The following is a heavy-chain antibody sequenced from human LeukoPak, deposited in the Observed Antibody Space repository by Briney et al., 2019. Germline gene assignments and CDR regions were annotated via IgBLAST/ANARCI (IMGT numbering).Heavy chain of an antibody. CDR1: GGTFSSSA. CDR3: ARTPLRPAATTPRQLDY. D-gene: IGHD5-12*01. Sequence: SVKVSCKASGGTFSSSAISWVRQAPGQGLEWMGGIIPIFSTADYAQKFQGRVTITADESTSTAYMELSSLRSEDTAVFYCARTPLRPAATTPRQLDYWGQGTLVTVSS. J-gene: IGHJ4*02. V-gene: IGHV1-69*13. CDR2: IIPIFSTA.